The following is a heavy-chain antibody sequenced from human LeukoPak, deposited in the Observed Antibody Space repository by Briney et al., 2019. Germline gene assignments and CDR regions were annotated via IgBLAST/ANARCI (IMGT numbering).Heavy chain of an antibody. V-gene: IGHV3-23*01. Sequence: QPGGSLRLSCAASGFTFSSYAMSWVRQAPGKGLEWVSAISGSGGSTYYADSVKGRFTISRDNSKNTLHLQMNSLRAEGTAVYYXXXXXXXXXGEPQDAFDIWGQGTMVTVSS. D-gene: IGHD1-14*01. CDR1: GFTFSSYA. J-gene: IGHJ3*02. CDR2: ISGSGGST. CDR3: XXXXXXXXGEPQDAFDI.